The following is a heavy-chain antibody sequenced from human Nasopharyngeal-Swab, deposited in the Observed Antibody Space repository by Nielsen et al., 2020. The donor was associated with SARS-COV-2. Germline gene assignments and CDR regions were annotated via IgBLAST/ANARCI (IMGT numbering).Heavy chain of an antibody. CDR2: ISGSSGST. V-gene: IGHV3-23*01. Sequence: WIRQPPGKGLEWVSAISGSSGSTYYADSVKGRFTISRDNSKNTLYLQMNSLRAEDTAVYYCAKGPLIIVVDYYFDYWGQGTLVTVSS. CDR3: AKGPLIIVVDYYFDY. D-gene: IGHD2-2*01. J-gene: IGHJ4*02.